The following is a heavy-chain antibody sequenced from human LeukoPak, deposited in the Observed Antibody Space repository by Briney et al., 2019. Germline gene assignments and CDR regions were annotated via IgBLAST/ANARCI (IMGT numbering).Heavy chain of an antibody. Sequence: PGGSLTLSCAASGFNFSSYGMQWVRPAPGKGLEWVAFIRYDGSNKYYADSGKGRFTISRDNCKNTLYLKMNSLRAADTTAYFCAKDLGSSSWYYMDVWGKGATVTVSS. CDR2: IRYDGSNK. V-gene: IGHV3-30*02. CDR1: GFNFSSYG. J-gene: IGHJ6*03. CDR3: AKDLGSSSWYYMDV. D-gene: IGHD6-13*01.